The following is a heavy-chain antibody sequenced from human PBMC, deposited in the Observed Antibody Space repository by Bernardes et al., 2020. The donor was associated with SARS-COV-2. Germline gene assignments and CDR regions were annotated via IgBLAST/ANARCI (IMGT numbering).Heavy chain of an antibody. CDR1: GFTFDIHE. J-gene: IGHJ6*03. Sequence: GSLRLSCAVSGFTFDIHEMNWVRQAPGEGLEWVSFISRTGTTIYYADSVTGRFTISRDHGGNSMFLQMNDLRVEDTADDYCGRGDENKSYNYYMGDWGRVT. CDR3: GRGDENKSYNYYMGD. V-gene: IGHV3-48*03. CDR2: ISRTGTTI.